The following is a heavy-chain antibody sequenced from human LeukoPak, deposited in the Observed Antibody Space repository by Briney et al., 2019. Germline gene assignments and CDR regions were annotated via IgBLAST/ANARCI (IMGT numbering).Heavy chain of an antibody. D-gene: IGHD5-24*01. CDR3: ARDGSVQEMATIPYET. Sequence: GGSLRLSCAAYGFTFSSYSMNWVRQAPGKGLEWVSSISSSSSYIYYADSVKGRFTISRDNAKNSLYLQMNSLRAEDTAVYYCARDGSVQEMATIPYETWGQGTLVTVSS. J-gene: IGHJ5*02. V-gene: IGHV3-21*01. CDR2: ISSSSSYI. CDR1: GFTFSSYS.